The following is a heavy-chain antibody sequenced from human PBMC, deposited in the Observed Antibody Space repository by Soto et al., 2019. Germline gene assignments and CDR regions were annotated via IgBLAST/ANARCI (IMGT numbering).Heavy chain of an antibody. V-gene: IGHV3-21*01. Sequence: GSLRLSCTASGFTFSEYSMSWVRQAPGKGLEWVSSITHSGTYVYYADSVKGRFTISRDSASNSLFLQMTSLRAEDTAVYHCARARGNDWYSDYWGQGTLVTVSS. CDR2: ITHSGTYV. D-gene: IGHD5-12*01. J-gene: IGHJ4*02. CDR1: GFTFSEYS. CDR3: ARARGNDWYSDY.